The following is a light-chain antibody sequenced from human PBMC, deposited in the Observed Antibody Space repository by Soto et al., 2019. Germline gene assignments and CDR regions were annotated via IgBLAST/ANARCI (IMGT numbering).Light chain of an antibody. CDR3: QQRSNSIT. J-gene: IGKJ5*01. CDR1: QSVSSY. CDR2: GAS. Sequence: EIVLKHSRATLSLSPCERAALSCRASQSVSSYLAWYQQKPGQAPRLLIYGASNRATGIPARFSGSGSGTDFTLTISSLEPEDFAVYYCQQRSNSITFGQGTRLEIK. V-gene: IGKV3-11*01.